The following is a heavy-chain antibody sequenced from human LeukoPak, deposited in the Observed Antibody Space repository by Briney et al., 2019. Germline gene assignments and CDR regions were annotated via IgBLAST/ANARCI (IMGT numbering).Heavy chain of an antibody. CDR1: GGSISSYY. J-gene: IGHJ1*01. CDR3: ARVSRFCAAAGTSCVRKYFQH. D-gene: IGHD6-13*01. V-gene: IGHV4-59*12. CDR2: IYYSGST. Sequence: SETLSLTCTVSGGSISSYYWSWIRQPPGKGLEWIGYIYYSGSTNYNPSLKSRVTISVDTSKNQFSLKLSSVTAADTAVYYCARVSRFCAAAGTSCVRKYFQHWGQGTLVTVSS.